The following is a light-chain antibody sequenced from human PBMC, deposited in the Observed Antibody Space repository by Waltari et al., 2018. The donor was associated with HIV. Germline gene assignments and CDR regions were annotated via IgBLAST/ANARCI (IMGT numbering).Light chain of an antibody. CDR3: QQYGNSFWA. Sequence: EIVLTQSPGTLSLSPGERATLSCRASQSVSSTYLAWYQQKPGQAPRLLIYGASSRATGIPDRFSGSGSGTDFTLTISRLEPEDFAVYYCQQYGNSFWAFGQGTKVEIK. CDR2: GAS. J-gene: IGKJ1*01. CDR1: QSVSSTY. V-gene: IGKV3-20*01.